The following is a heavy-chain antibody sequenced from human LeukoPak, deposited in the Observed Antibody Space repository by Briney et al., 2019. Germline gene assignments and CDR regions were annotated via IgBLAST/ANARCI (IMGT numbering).Heavy chain of an antibody. D-gene: IGHD1-1*01. CDR1: GYTFTSYD. V-gene: IGHV1-8*01. CDR3: ARGSTKRRGAFDI. CDR2: MNPNSGNT. Sequence: ASVKVSCKASGYTFTSYDINWVRQATGQGLEWMGCMNPNSGNTGYAQKFQGRVTMTRNTSISTAYMELSSLRSEDTAVYYCARGSTKRRGAFDIWGQGTMVTVSS. J-gene: IGHJ3*02.